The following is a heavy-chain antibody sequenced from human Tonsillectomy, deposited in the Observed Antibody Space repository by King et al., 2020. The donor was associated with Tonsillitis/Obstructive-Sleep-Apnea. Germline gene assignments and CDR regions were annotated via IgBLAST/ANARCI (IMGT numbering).Heavy chain of an antibody. CDR3: AREKVRTIFGVVIAWFDP. D-gene: IGHD3-3*01. CDR2: ISYDGSNK. V-gene: IGHV3-30*01. J-gene: IGHJ5*02. CDR1: GFTFSSYA. Sequence: VQLVESGGGVVQPGRSLRLSCAASGFTFSSYAMHWVRQAPGKGLEWVAVISYDGSNKYYADSVKGRFTISRDNSKNTRYLQMNSLRAEDTAVYYCAREKVRTIFGVVIAWFDPWGQGTLVTVSS.